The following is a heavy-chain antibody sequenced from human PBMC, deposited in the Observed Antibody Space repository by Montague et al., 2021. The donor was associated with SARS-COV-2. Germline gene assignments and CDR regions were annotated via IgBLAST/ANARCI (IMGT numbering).Heavy chain of an antibody. D-gene: IGHD5-12*01. V-gene: IGHV3-30-3*01. J-gene: IGHJ4*02. CDR3: ARIQYGGYGGAFDY. CDR2: ISYDGSNK. CDR1: GFTFSSYA. Sequence: SLRLSCAASGFTFSSYAMHWVRRAPGKGLEWVAVISYDGSNKYYADSVKGRFTISRDNSKNTLYLQMNSLRAEDTAVYYCARIQYGGYGGAFDYWGQGTLVTVSS.